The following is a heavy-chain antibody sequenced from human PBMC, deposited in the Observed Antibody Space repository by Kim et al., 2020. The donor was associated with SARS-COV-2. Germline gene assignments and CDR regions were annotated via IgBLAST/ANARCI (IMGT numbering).Heavy chain of an antibody. Sequence: ASVKVSCKASGYTFTSYGISWVRQAPGQGLEWMGWISAYNGNTNYAQKLQGRVTMTTDTSTSTAYMELRSLRSDDTAVYYCARDRGFVPPYYYYGMDVWGQGTTVTVSS. D-gene: IGHD3-10*01. CDR1: GYTFTSYG. V-gene: IGHV1-18*01. CDR2: ISAYNGNT. CDR3: ARDRGFVPPYYYYGMDV. J-gene: IGHJ6*02.